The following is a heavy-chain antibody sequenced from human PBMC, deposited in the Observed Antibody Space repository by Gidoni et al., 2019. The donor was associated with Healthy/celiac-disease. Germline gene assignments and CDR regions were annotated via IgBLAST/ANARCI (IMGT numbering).Heavy chain of an antibody. V-gene: IGHV3-23*01. D-gene: IGHD4-17*01. CDR2: ISGSGGST. Sequence: PGKGLEWVSAISGSGGSTYYADSVKGRCTISRDNSKNTLYLQMNSLRAEDTAVYYCAKDAYGDYVAWFDPWGQGTLVTVSS. CDR3: AKDAYGDYVAWFDP. J-gene: IGHJ5*02.